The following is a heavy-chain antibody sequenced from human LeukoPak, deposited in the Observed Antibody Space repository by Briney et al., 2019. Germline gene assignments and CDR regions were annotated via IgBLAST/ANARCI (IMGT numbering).Heavy chain of an antibody. J-gene: IGHJ4*02. CDR3: ARGRRGYPLDY. Sequence: SETLSLTCAVYGGSFSGYYWSWIRQPPGKGLEWIGEINHSGSTNYNPSLESRVTISVDTSKNQFSLKLSSVTAADTAVYYCARGRRGYPLDYWGQGTLVTVSS. CDR2: INHSGST. V-gene: IGHV4-34*01. D-gene: IGHD3-22*01. CDR1: GGSFSGYY.